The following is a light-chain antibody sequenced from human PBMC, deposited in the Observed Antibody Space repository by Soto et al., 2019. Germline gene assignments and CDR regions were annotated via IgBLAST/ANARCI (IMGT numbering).Light chain of an antibody. CDR2: DAS. J-gene: IGKJ5*01. CDR1: QSVSSN. CDR3: QQRSNWPIT. V-gene: IGKV3-11*01. Sequence: EIVMTQSPATLSVSPGETATLYCRASQSVSSNLAWYQQKPGQPPRLLIYDASTRATGIPARFSGSGSGTDFTLTISSLEPEDFAVYYCQQRSNWPITFGQGTRLEIK.